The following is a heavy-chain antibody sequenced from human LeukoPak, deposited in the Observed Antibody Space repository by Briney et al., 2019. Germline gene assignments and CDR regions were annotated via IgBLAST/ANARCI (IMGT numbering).Heavy chain of an antibody. V-gene: IGHV3-30*03. CDR3: ARAVYSSSDFDY. CDR2: ISYDGSNK. Sequence: PGGSLRLSCAASGFTFSSYGMHWVRQAPGKGLEWVAVISYDGSNKYYADSVKGRFTISRDNSKNTLYLQMNSLRAEDTAVYYCARAVYSSSDFDYWGQGTLVTVSS. D-gene: IGHD6-6*01. CDR1: GFTFSSYG. J-gene: IGHJ4*02.